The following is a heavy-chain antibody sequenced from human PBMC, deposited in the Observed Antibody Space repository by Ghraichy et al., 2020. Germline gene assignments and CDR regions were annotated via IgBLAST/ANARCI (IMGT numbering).Heavy chain of an antibody. CDR3: ARGKYYSVFGQSRERGWFDP. V-gene: IGHV4-31*03. J-gene: IGHJ5*02. CDR2: IYYSGST. Sequence: TQSLTCTFSGGSISRSDYWNWIRQHPGKGLEWIGYIYYSGSTYYNPSLRSRVTISVDTSKNQLSLKLSSVTAADTAVYYCARGKYYSVFGQSRERGWFDPWGQGTLVTVSS. D-gene: IGHD3-16*01. CDR1: GGSISRSDY.